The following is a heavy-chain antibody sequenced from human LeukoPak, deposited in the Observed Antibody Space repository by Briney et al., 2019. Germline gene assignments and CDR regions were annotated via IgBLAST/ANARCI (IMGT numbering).Heavy chain of an antibody. D-gene: IGHD6-19*01. J-gene: IGHJ4*02. CDR2: IWYDGSNK. Sequence: GGSLRLSCAASGFTFSSYGMHWVRQAPGKGLEWVAVIWYDGSNKYYAVSVKGRFTISRDNSKNTLYLQMNSLRAEDTAVYYCARDKNRVPGIAVAGPFDYWGQGTLVTVSS. V-gene: IGHV3-33*01. CDR3: ARDKNRVPGIAVAGPFDY. CDR1: GFTFSSYG.